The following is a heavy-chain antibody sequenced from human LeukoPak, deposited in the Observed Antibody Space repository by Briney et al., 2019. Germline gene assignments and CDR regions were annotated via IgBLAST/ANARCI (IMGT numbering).Heavy chain of an antibody. D-gene: IGHD5-18*01. CDR3: ARSVKDTAMAYFDY. Sequence: SQTLPLTCTASGGSISSGSYYWSWIRQPAGKGLEWIGRIYTSGSTNYNPSLKSRVTISVDTSKNQFSLKLSSVTAADTAVYYCARSVKDTAMAYFDYWGQGTLVTVSS. J-gene: IGHJ4*02. CDR2: IYTSGST. CDR1: GGSISSGSYY. V-gene: IGHV4-61*02.